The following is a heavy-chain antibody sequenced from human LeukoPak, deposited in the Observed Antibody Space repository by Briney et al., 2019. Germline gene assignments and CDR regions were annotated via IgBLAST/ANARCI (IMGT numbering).Heavy chain of an antibody. CDR3: ARGKKQQLVFFFVRIGPKLGNWFDP. V-gene: IGHV1-2*02. Sequence: GASVKVSCKASGYTFTGYYMHWVRQAPGQGLEWMGWINPNSGGTNYAQKFQGRVTMTRNTSISTAYMELSSLRSEDTAVYYCARGKKQQLVFFFVRIGPKLGNWFDPWGQGTLVTVSS. D-gene: IGHD6-13*01. J-gene: IGHJ5*02. CDR1: GYTFTGYY. CDR2: INPNSGGT.